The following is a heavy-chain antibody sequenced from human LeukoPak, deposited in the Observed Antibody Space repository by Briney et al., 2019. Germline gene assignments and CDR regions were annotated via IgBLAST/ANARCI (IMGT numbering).Heavy chain of an antibody. Sequence: ASVKVSCKASGYTFTGYYMHWVRQAPGKGLEWMGGFDPEHGETIYAQRFQGRITMIEDTSTDTAYMELSSLRSEDTAVYYCATDLVWDTKGGDYWGQGTLVTVSS. CDR2: FDPEHGET. J-gene: IGHJ4*02. CDR3: ATDLVWDTKGGDY. D-gene: IGHD5-18*01. V-gene: IGHV1-24*01. CDR1: GYTFTGYY.